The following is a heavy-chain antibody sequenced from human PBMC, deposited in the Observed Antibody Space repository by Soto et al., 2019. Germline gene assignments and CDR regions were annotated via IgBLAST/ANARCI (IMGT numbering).Heavy chain of an antibody. CDR2: ISAYNGNT. D-gene: IGHD2-2*01. J-gene: IGHJ5*02. Sequence: ASVKVSCKASGYTFTSDGISWVRQAPGQELEWMGWISAYNGNTNYAQKLQGRVTMTTDTSTSTAYMELRSLMSDDTAGYYCARPGYCSSTSCPGGWFNWFDPWRKGNLIT. CDR3: ARPGYCSSTSCPGGWFNWFDP. V-gene: IGHV1-18*01. CDR1: GYTFTSDG.